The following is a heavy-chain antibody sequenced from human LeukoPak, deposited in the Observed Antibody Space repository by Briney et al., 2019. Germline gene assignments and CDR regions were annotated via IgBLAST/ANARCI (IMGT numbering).Heavy chain of an antibody. J-gene: IGHJ4*02. D-gene: IGHD3-22*01. Sequence: GGSLRLSCAASGFTVSSNYMSWVRKAPGKGLEWVSVIYSGGSTYYADSVKGRFTISRDNSKNTLYLQMNSLRAEDTAVYYCARGIDSSGFYGFDYWGQGTLVTVSS. CDR3: ARGIDSSGFYGFDY. CDR2: IYSGGST. CDR1: GFTVSSNY. V-gene: IGHV3-53*01.